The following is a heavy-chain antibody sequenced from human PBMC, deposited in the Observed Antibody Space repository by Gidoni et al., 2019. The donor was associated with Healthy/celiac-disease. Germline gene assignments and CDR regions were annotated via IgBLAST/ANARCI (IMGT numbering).Heavy chain of an antibody. CDR3: ARGVRVIAAARNNWFDP. CDR2: IYTSGST. Sequence: QVQLQESGPGLVKPSQTLSLTCTVSGGSISSGSYYWSWIRQPAGKGLEWIGRIYTSGSTNYNPSLKSRVTISVDTSKNQFSLKLSSVTAADTAVYYCARGVRVIAAARNNWFDPWGQGTLVTVSS. V-gene: IGHV4-61*02. D-gene: IGHD6-13*01. CDR1: GGSISSGSYY. J-gene: IGHJ5*02.